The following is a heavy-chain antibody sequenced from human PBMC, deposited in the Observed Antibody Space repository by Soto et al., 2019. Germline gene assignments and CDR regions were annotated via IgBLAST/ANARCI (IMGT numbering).Heavy chain of an antibody. J-gene: IGHJ4*02. CDR3: TRRYSSGWYPFDF. V-gene: IGHV1-18*01. CDR2: ISAYTGNT. D-gene: IGHD6-19*01. CDR1: GYTFTNYG. Sequence: QVQLVQSGAEVKKPGASVKVSCKASGYTFTNYGIGWVRQAPGQGLEWMGWISAYTGNTDYAQKLQGRVTMTTDTSTSTAYMEMRSLRFDDTAMYYCTRRYSSGWYPFDFWGQGTLVTVSS.